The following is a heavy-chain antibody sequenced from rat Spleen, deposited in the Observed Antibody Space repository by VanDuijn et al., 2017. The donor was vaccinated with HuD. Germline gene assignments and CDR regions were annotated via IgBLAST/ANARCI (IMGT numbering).Heavy chain of an antibody. CDR1: GFTFTNYD. Sequence: EVQLVESGGGLVQPGRSLKLSCAASGFTFTNYDMAWVRQAPTKGLEWVTSISPSGVTYYRDSVRGRFTISRDNAKSTLYLQMNSLKSEDTATYYCARQRGPSWFAYWGQGSLVTVSS. D-gene: IGHD3-1*01. CDR3: ARQRGPSWFAY. J-gene: IGHJ3*01. CDR2: ISPSGVT. V-gene: IGHV5-25*01.